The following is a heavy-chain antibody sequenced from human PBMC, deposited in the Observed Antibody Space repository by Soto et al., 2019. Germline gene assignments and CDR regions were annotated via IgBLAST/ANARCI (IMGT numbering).Heavy chain of an antibody. CDR2: IFYTGIT. CDR3: ARVPFSSFGVADPPVGWFDP. J-gene: IGHJ5*02. V-gene: IGHV4-30-4*01. D-gene: IGHD3-3*01. CDR1: GGFVNSVNNY. Sequence: QVHLQESGPGLVKPSQTLSLTCTVSGGFVNSVNNYWSWIRQPLGKGLEWLGDIFYTGITYYNPSLRRLITISIATSKNRFSLKLTSVTAADTAVYYCARVPFSSFGVADPPVGWFDPWGQGTLVTVSS.